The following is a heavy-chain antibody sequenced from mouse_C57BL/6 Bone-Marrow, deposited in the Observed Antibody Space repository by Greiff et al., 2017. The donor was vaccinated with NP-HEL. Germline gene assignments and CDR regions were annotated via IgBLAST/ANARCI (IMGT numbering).Heavy chain of an antibody. J-gene: IGHJ3*01. CDR1: GYAFTNYL. CDR2: INPGSGGT. D-gene: IGHD1-1*01. CDR3: ARQGGSSSAWFAY. V-gene: IGHV1-54*01. Sequence: VQLQQSGAELVRPGTSVKVSCKASGYAFTNYLIEWVKQRPGQGLEWIGVINPGSGGTNYNEKFKGKATLTADKSSSTAYMQLSSLTSEDSAVYFCARQGGSSSAWFAYWGQGTLVTVSA.